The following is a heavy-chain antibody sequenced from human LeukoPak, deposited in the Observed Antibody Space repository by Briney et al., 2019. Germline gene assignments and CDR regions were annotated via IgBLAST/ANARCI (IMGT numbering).Heavy chain of an antibody. Sequence: GSSVKVSCKASGGTFSSYAISWVRQAPGQGLEWMGRIIPILGIANYAQKFQGRVTITADKSTSAAYMGLSSLRSEDTAVYYCARGGIAVALDAFDIWGQGTMVTVSS. D-gene: IGHD6-19*01. CDR1: GGTFSSYA. CDR3: ARGGIAVALDAFDI. J-gene: IGHJ3*02. V-gene: IGHV1-69*04. CDR2: IIPILGIA.